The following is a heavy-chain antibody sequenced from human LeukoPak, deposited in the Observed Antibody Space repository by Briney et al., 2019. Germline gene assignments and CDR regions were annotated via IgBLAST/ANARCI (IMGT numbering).Heavy chain of an antibody. CDR3: ARGSEAAAGAFDY. CDR1: GFTFRSYG. CDR2: VWYDGNNK. D-gene: IGHD6-13*01. J-gene: IGHJ4*02. Sequence: GGSLRLSCAASGFTFRSYGMQWVRQAPGKGLEWVAIVWYDGNNKYYADSVKGRFTISRDNSKDTVSLQLNSLRAEDTAVYYCARGSEAAAGAFDYWGQGALVTVPS. V-gene: IGHV3-33*01.